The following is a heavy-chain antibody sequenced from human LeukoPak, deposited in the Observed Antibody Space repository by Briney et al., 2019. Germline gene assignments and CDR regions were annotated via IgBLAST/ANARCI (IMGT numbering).Heavy chain of an antibody. Sequence: SETLSLTCAVYGGSFSGYYWSWIRQPPGKGLEWIGEINHSGSTNYSPSLKSRVTISVDTSKNQFSLKLSSVTAADTAVYHCARFITMVRGALDYWGQGTLVTVSS. D-gene: IGHD3-10*01. J-gene: IGHJ4*02. CDR1: GGSFSGYY. CDR2: INHSGST. V-gene: IGHV4-34*01. CDR3: ARFITMVRGALDY.